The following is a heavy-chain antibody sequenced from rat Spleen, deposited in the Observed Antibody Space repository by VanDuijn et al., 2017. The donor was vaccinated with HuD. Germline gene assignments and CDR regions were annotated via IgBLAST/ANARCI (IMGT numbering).Heavy chain of an antibody. D-gene: IGHD5-1*01. CDR2: ISYDGGST. V-gene: IGHV5-20*01. J-gene: IGHJ4*01. Sequence: EVQLVESGGGLVQPGRSMKLSCAASGFTFSYSDMAWVRQAPKKGLEWVAYISYDGGSTYYRDSVKGRFTISRNNAKSTLYLQMDSLRSEDTATYYCTTDRTGALMDAWGQGASVTVSS. CDR1: GFTFSYSD. CDR3: TTDRTGALMDA.